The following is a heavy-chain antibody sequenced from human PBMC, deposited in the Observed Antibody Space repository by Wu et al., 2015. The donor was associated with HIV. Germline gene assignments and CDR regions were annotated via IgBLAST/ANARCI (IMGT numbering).Heavy chain of an antibody. CDR3: ARAGGFCSGTSCLDL. CDR2: INPSSGST. J-gene: IGHJ5*02. Sequence: QVQLVQSGAEVKRPGASVRISCKASAYSFIDYYIRWVRQVPGHGLEWMGIINPSSGSTSYAERFKGRLTMTRDTSTATVYMEVSSLRSEDTAGYSCARAGGFCSGTSCLDLWGQGTLVTV. CDR1: AYSFIDYY. V-gene: IGHV1-46*01. D-gene: IGHD2-2*03.